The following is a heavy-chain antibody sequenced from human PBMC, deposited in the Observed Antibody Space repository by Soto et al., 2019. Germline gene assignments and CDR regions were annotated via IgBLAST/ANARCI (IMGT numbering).Heavy chain of an antibody. Sequence: QVQLQESGPGLVKPSETLSLTCAVSGYSISSGYYWGWIRQPPGKGLEWIGSIYHSGSTYYNPSLKSRVTISVDTSKNQFSLKLSSVTAADTAVYYCARDRIFYDFWSGYYTPPYFDYWGQGTLVTVSS. D-gene: IGHD3-3*01. J-gene: IGHJ4*02. V-gene: IGHV4-38-2*02. CDR2: IYHSGST. CDR3: ARDRIFYDFWSGYYTPPYFDY. CDR1: GYSISSGYY.